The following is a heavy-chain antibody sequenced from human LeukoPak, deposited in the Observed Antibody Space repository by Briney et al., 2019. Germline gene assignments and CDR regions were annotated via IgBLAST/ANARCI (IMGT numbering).Heavy chain of an antibody. V-gene: IGHV4-61*01. D-gene: IGHD3-22*01. J-gene: IGHJ4*02. CDR2: IYHSGST. CDR3: ARRLYFDKSIYHDS. Sequence: SETLSLTCTVSGGSVNIDNYYWSWIRQPPGKRLEWIGYIYHSGSTNYNPSLRSRLTISLDTSKNQFSLRLNSVTAADTAVYYCARRLYFDKSIYHDSWGQGTLVTVSS. CDR1: GGSVNIDNYY.